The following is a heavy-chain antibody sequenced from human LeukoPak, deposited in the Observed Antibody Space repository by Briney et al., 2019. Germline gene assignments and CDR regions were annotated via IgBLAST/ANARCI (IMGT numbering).Heavy chain of an antibody. CDR3: ASINYDFWSRGLDV. D-gene: IGHD3-3*01. CDR2: ISVYNGKT. J-gene: IGHJ6*02. V-gene: IGHV1-18*01. Sequence: ASVLVSCTATGSTFKSLGISWVGQAPGQGLEWMGWISVYNGKTNYAQKFQGRVNMTTDSSSTAYMELRSLRSDDRAVYYCASINYDFWSRGLDVWGQGTTVTVSS. CDR1: GSTFKSLG.